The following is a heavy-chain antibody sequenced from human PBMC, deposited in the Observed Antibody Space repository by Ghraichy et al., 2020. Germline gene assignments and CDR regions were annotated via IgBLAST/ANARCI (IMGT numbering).Heavy chain of an antibody. Sequence: ASVKVSCKASGYTFTSYDINWVRQATGQGLEWMGWMNPNSGNTDYAQKFQGRVTMTRNTSISTAYMELSSLRSEDTAVYYCAGYIRFGDYYYYGMDVWGQGTTATVSS. V-gene: IGHV1-8*01. CDR2: MNPNSGNT. CDR3: AGYIRFGDYYYYGMDV. J-gene: IGHJ6*02. CDR1: GYTFTSYD. D-gene: IGHD3-3*01.